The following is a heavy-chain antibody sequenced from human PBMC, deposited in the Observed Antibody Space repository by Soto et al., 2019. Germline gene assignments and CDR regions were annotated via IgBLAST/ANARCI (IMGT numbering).Heavy chain of an antibody. J-gene: IGHJ5*02. V-gene: IGHV4-39*01. CDR3: ATQEVGGSYVYTFDP. CDR1: GGSITSSSYY. CDR2: IYYSGST. D-gene: IGHD1-26*01. Sequence: QLHLRESGPGLVKPSETLSLTCTVSGGSITSSSYYWGWIRQPPGKGLEWIGSIYYSGSTYYNPSLKSRVTISVDTSTNHFSLKLSSVTAADTAVYYCATQEVGGSYVYTFDPWGQGTLVTVSS.